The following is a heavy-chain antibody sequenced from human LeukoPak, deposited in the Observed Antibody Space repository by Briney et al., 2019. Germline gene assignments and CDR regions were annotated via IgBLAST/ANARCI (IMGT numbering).Heavy chain of an antibody. V-gene: IGHV4-34*01. Sequence: PSETLSLTCAVYGGSFSGYYWSWIRQPPGKGLEWIGEINHSGSTNYNPSLKSRVTISVDTSKNQFSLKLSSVTAADTAVYYCARSVVAGRKSWFDPWGQGTLVTVSS. CDR2: INHSGST. CDR3: ARSVVAGRKSWFDP. CDR1: GGSFSGYY. J-gene: IGHJ5*02. D-gene: IGHD6-19*01.